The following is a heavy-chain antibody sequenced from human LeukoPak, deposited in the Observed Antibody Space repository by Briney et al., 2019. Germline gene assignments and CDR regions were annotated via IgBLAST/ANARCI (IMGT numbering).Heavy chain of an antibody. CDR3: ARGYSGYDDEFDY. Sequence: ASVKVSCKASGYTFTSYAMRWVRQAPGQRLEWMGWINAGNGNTKYSQKFLGRVTITRDTSASTAYMELSSLRSEDTAVYYCARGYSGYDDEFDYWGQGTLVTVSS. CDR2: INAGNGNT. D-gene: IGHD5-12*01. CDR1: GYTFTSYA. V-gene: IGHV1-3*01. J-gene: IGHJ4*02.